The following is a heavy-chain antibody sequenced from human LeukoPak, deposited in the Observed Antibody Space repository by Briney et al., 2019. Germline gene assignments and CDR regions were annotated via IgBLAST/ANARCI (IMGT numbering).Heavy chain of an antibody. J-gene: IGHJ4*02. V-gene: IGHV3-30*03. CDR1: GFTFSSYG. CDR3: ARLAAAGTRNVDY. D-gene: IGHD6-13*01. CDR2: ISYDGSNK. Sequence: GGSLRLSCAASGFTFSSYGMHWVRQAPGKGLEWVAVISYDGSNKYYADSVKGRFTIPRDNSKNTLYLQMNSLRAEDTAVYCCARLAAAGTRNVDYWGQGTLVTVSS.